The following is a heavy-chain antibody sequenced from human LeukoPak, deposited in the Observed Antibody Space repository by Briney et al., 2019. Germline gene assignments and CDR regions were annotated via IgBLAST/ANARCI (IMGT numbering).Heavy chain of an antibody. Sequence: PGGSLRLSCAASGFTFITYAMSWVRQAPGKGLEWVSAISGGGGKTYYTDSVKGRFTISRDNSKNMLYLQMNSLSAEDTSVYYCAKATDRPAGVFENWGQGTRVTVSS. CDR3: AKATDRPAGVFEN. V-gene: IGHV3-23*01. D-gene: IGHD1-1*01. J-gene: IGHJ4*02. CDR1: GFTFITYA. CDR2: ISGGGGKT.